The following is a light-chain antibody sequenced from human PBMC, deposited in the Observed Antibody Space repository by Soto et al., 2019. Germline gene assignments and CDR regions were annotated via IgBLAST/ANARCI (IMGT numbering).Light chain of an antibody. CDR1: QSVSSY. Sequence: EIVLTQSPATLSLSPGERATLSCRASQSVSSYLAWYQQKPGQAPRLLIYDASNRATGIPARFSGTASGTDFTLTISSLQPEDFAVYYCQQHSNWPPITFGQGTRLDFK. J-gene: IGKJ5*01. CDR3: QQHSNWPPIT. CDR2: DAS. V-gene: IGKV3-11*01.